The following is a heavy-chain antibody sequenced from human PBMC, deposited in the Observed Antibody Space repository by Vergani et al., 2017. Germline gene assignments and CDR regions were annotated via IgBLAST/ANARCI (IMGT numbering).Heavy chain of an antibody. CDR2: MNPNSGNT. J-gene: IGHJ1*01. D-gene: IGHD4-17*01. CDR1: GYTFTSYG. Sequence: QVQLVQSGAEVKKPGASVKVSCKASGYTFTSYGISWVRQAPGQGLEWMGWMNPNSGNTGYAQKFQGRVTMTRNTSISTAYMELSSLRSEDTAVYYCARDYGDYEYFQHWGQGTLVTVSS. CDR3: ARDYGDYEYFQH. V-gene: IGHV1-8*02.